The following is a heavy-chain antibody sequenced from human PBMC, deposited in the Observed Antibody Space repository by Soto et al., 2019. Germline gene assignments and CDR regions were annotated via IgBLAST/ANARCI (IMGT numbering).Heavy chain of an antibody. CDR3: AREAPYLGSGNYGDGMDV. D-gene: IGHD3-10*01. V-gene: IGHV1-3*01. CDR1: GYTFTTYA. J-gene: IGHJ6*02. Sequence: QVQLVQSGAEVKKPGASVKVSCKASGYTFTTYAIHWVRQAPGQRLEWMGWINAGNGNTKFSQKFQGRVTITMDTSASTAYMELSSLRSEDTAVYYCAREAPYLGSGNYGDGMDVWGQGTTVTVSS. CDR2: INAGNGNT.